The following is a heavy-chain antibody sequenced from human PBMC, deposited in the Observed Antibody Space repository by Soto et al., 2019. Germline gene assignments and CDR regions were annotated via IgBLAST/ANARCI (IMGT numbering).Heavy chain of an antibody. Sequence: ASVKVSFKASGYTFTSYYMHWVRQAPGQGLEWMGIINPSGGSTSYAQKFQGRVTMTRDTSTSTVYMELSSLRSEDTAVYYCARWGRVVTSLPHSPYGMDVWGQGTTVTVSS. CDR2: INPSGGST. CDR1: GYTFTSYY. D-gene: IGHD3-16*01. V-gene: IGHV1-46*01. J-gene: IGHJ6*02. CDR3: ARWGRVVTSLPHSPYGMDV.